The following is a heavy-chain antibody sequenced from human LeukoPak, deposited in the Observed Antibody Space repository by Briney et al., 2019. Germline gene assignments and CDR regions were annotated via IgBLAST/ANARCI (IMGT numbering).Heavy chain of an antibody. V-gene: IGHV4-34*01. Sequence: PSETLSLTCAVYGGSFSGYYWSWIRQPPGKGLEWIGEINHSGRTNYNPSLKSRVTISVDTSKNQYSLKLSAVTAADTAVYYCAIGSTPYYWGQGTLVTVSS. CDR3: AIGSTPYY. J-gene: IGHJ4*02. CDR2: INHSGRT. D-gene: IGHD5/OR15-5a*01. CDR1: GGSFSGYY.